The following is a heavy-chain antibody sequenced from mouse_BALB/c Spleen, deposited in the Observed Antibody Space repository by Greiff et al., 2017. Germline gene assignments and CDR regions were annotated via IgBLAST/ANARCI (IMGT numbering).Heavy chain of an antibody. CDR2: INPSNGRT. D-gene: IGHD3-1*01. J-gene: IGHJ3*01. Sequence: QVQLQQSGAELVKPGASVKLSCKASGYTFTSYWMHWVKQRPGQGLEWIGEINPSNGRTNYNEKFKSKATLTVDKSSSTAYMQLSSLTSEDSAVYYCARGQLGPTSMADWGQGTLVTVSA. CDR1: GYTFTSYW. V-gene: IGHV1S81*02. CDR3: ARGQLGPTSMAD.